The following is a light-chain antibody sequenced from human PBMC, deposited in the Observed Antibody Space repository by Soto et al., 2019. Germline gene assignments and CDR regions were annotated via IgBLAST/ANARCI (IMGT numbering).Light chain of an antibody. CDR3: GSYTTVGYV. CDR1: SGFVGSFSL. V-gene: IGLV2-14*02. CDR2: EVS. Sequence: QSVLAQPASVSGSPGQSITISCTGTSGFVGSFSLVSWYQQHPAKAPKLMISEVSNRPSGVSLRFSGSKSGNTASLTISGLQAQDEADYYCGSYTTVGYVFGTGTKVTVL. J-gene: IGLJ1*01.